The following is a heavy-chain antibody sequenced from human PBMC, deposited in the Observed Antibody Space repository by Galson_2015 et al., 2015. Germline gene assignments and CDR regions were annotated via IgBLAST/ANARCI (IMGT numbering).Heavy chain of an antibody. CDR1: GFTFSNAW. J-gene: IGHJ4*02. CDR3: TTEYCSSTSCPFDY. V-gene: IGHV3-15*01. CDR2: IKSKTDGGTT. Sequence: SLRLSCAASGFTFSNAWMSWVRQAPGKGLEWVGRIKSKTDGGTTDYAAPVKGRSTISRDDSKNTLYLQMNSLKTEDTAVYYCTTEYCSSTSCPFDYWGQGTLVTVSS. D-gene: IGHD2-2*01.